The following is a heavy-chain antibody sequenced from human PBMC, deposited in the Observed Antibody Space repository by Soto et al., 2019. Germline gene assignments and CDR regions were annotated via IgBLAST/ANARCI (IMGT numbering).Heavy chain of an antibody. V-gene: IGHV4-31*03. CDR3: AREPSI. CDR2: IYYSGTT. J-gene: IGHJ4*02. CDR1: GGSISSGGYY. Sequence: QVQLQESGPGLVKPSQTLSLTCTVSGGSISSGGYYWTWIRQHPGKGLEWIGYIYYSGTTYYNPSIKSRLTISVDKSKNQFSLKLRYVPDADTAVYYCAREPSIWGQGTLVTVSS.